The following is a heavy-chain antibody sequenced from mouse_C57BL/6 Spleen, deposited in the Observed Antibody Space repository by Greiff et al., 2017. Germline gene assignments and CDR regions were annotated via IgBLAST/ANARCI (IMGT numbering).Heavy chain of an antibody. V-gene: IGHV1-69*01. CDR2: IDPSDSYT. CDR1: GYTFTSYW. Sequence: QVQLQQSGAELVMPGASVKLSCKASGYTFTSYWMHWVKQRPGQGLEWIGEIDPSDSYTNYNQKFKGKSTLTVDKSSSTAYMQLSSLTSEDSAVYYCARSGLGYFDYWGQGTTLTVSS. J-gene: IGHJ2*01. CDR3: ARSGLGYFDY. D-gene: IGHD3-3*01.